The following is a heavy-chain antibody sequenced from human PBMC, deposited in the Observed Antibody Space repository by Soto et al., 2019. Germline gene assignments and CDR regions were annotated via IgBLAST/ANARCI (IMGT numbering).Heavy chain of an antibody. V-gene: IGHV4-39*07. J-gene: IGHJ4*02. Sequence: ASETLSLTCTVSGGSISSSRYYWGWIRQPPGKGLEWIGNINHSGSTNYNPSLKSRVTISVDTSKNQFSLKLSSVTAADTAVYYCAIGYYDILTGYYSYFDYWGQGTLVTSPQ. D-gene: IGHD3-9*01. CDR1: GGSISSSRYY. CDR2: INHSGST. CDR3: AIGYYDILTGYYSYFDY.